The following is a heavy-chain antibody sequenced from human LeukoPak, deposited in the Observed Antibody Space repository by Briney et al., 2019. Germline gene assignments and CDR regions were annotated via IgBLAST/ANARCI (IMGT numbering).Heavy chain of an antibody. CDR1: GGSISSYY. V-gene: IGHV4-4*07. CDR2: IYASGST. Sequence: SETLSLTCTVSGGSISSYYWSWIRQPAGKGLEWIGRIYASGSTNYNPYLKSRVTMSVDTSKNQFSLKLSSVTAADTAVYYCARDPDGIAVAGTPDAFDIWGQGTMVTVAS. J-gene: IGHJ3*02. CDR3: ARDPDGIAVAGTPDAFDI. D-gene: IGHD6-19*01.